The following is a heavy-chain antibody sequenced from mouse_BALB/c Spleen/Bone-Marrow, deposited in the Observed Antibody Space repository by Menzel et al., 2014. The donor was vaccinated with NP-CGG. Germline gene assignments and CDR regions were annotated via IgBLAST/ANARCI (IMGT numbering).Heavy chain of an antibody. Sequence: VQRVESGPELVKPGASVKISCKAPGYAFSSSWMNWVKQRPGQGLEWIGRIFPGDGDTYYNGKFKGKATLTADKSSSTAYMQLSSLTSVDSAVYFCARSDGYRAMDYWGQGTSVTVSS. CDR2: IFPGDGDT. CDR1: GYAFSSSW. D-gene: IGHD2-3*01. J-gene: IGHJ4*01. V-gene: IGHV1-82*01. CDR3: ARSDGYRAMDY.